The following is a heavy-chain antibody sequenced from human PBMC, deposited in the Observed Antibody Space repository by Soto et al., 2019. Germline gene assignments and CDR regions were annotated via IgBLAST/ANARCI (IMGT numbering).Heavy chain of an antibody. J-gene: IGHJ5*02. D-gene: IGHD1-26*01. Sequence: QVQLVQSGAEVKKPGSSVKVSCKASGGTFSSYAISWVRQAPGQGLEWMGGIIPIFGTANYAQKFQGRVTITAAESXXTASMGLSSLRPEDTAVYYCAREEAQWGLLQWFDPWGQGPLVTVSS. CDR1: GGTFSSYA. V-gene: IGHV1-69*12. CDR3: AREEAQWGLLQWFDP. CDR2: IIPIFGTA.